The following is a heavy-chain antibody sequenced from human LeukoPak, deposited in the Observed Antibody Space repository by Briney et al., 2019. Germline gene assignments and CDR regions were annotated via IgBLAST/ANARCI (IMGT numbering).Heavy chain of an antibody. Sequence: SVKVSCKASGGTFSSYAISWVRQAPGQGLEWMGGIIPIFGTANYAQKFQGRVTITADESTSTAYMELGSLRSEDTAVYYCARHPIVVVPAGAYYYYYGMDVWGKGTTVTVSS. D-gene: IGHD2-2*01. CDR1: GGTFSSYA. CDR3: ARHPIVVVPAGAYYYYYGMDV. CDR2: IIPIFGTA. J-gene: IGHJ6*04. V-gene: IGHV1-69*01.